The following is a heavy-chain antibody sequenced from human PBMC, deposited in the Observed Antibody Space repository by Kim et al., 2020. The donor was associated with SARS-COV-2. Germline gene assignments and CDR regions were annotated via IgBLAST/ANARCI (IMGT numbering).Heavy chain of an antibody. CDR3: ARRVGKDYYYYYGMDV. J-gene: IGHJ6*02. Sequence: SETLSLTCTVSGGSISSYYWSWIRQPPGKGLEWIGYIYYSGSTNYNPSLKSRVTISVDTSKNQFSLKLSSVTAADTAVYYGARRVGKDYYYYYGMDVWGQGTTVTVSS. CDR2: IYYSGST. CDR1: GGSISSYY. D-gene: IGHD1-26*01. V-gene: IGHV4-59*08.